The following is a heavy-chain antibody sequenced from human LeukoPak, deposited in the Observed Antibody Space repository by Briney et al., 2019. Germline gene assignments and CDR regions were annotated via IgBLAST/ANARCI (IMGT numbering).Heavy chain of an antibody. J-gene: IGHJ3*02. CDR1: GESFSDYY. V-gene: IGHV4-34*01. D-gene: IGHD3-10*01. CDR3: ARTAVILWFGELLPDAFDI. Sequence: SETLSLTCAVYGESFSDYYWSWIRQPPGKGLEWIGEINHSGSTNYNPSLKSRVTISVDTSKNQFSLKLSSVTAADTAVYYCARTAVILWFGELLPDAFDIWGQGTMVTVSS. CDR2: INHSGST.